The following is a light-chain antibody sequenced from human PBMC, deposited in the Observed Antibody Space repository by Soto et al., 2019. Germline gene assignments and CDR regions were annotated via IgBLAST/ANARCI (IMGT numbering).Light chain of an antibody. Sequence: QSVLTHPPSASGTPGQRVTISCSGASSNIGKNFVYWYQQLPRTTPKLLISRNDQRPSGVPERFSGSKSGTSASLAISGLPSEDEAEYYCAAWDDSLSGSYAFGTGTKLTVL. CDR1: SSNIGKNF. J-gene: IGLJ1*01. V-gene: IGLV1-47*01. CDR3: AAWDDSLSGSYA. CDR2: RND.